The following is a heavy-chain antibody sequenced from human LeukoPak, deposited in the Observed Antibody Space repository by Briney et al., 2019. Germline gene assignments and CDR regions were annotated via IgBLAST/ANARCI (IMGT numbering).Heavy chain of an antibody. D-gene: IGHD1-26*01. V-gene: IGHV1-2*02. CDR3: ARGMEPYYYMDV. CDR1: GYGFTNYG. Sequence: ASVKVSCKASGYGFTNYGISWVRQAPGQGLEWMGWISPNSGGTNYAQKFQGRVTMTRDTSISTAYMELSRLRSDDTAVYYCARGMEPYYYMDVWGKGTTVTVSS. CDR2: ISPNSGGT. J-gene: IGHJ6*03.